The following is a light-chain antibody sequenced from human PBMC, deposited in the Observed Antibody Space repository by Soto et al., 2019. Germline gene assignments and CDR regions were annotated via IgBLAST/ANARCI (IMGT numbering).Light chain of an antibody. V-gene: IGKV4-1*01. CDR1: QSVLYNSNNKNY. J-gene: IGKJ4*01. CDR3: QQYIRTPLT. CDR2: WAS. Sequence: DIVMTQSPDSLTVSLGERATINCKSSQSVLYNSNNKNYLAWYQQKPGQPPKLLIYWASTRESGVPDRFSGSGSGTDFTLTINSLQPEDVAVYSCQQYIRTPLTFGGGTKVDIK.